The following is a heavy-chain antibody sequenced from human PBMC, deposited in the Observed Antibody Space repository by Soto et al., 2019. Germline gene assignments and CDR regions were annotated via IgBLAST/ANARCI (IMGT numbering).Heavy chain of an antibody. CDR2: IWYDGSNK. Sequence: PGGFLRLSLSSSVFTVNIYCMHWVLQAQSKGLEWVAVIWYDGSNKYYADSVKGRFTISRDNSKNTLYLQMNSLRAEDTAVYYCARDLLSGYSRGPGNWFDPWGQGILVTVSS. J-gene: IGHJ5*02. CDR3: ARDLLSGYSRGPGNWFDP. CDR1: VFTVNIYC. V-gene: IGHV3-33*01. D-gene: IGHD6-13*01.